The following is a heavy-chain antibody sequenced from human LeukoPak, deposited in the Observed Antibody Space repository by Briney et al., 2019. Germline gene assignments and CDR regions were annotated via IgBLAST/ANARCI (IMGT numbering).Heavy chain of an antibody. Sequence: ASVKVSCKASGYTFTSYGINWVRQATGQGLEWMGWMNPNSGNTGYAQKFQGRVTMTRSTSITTAYMELSSLRSEDTAVYYCARDKSRTYGSADAFDIWGQGTMVTVSS. V-gene: IGHV1-8*02. CDR2: MNPNSGNT. D-gene: IGHD3-10*01. CDR1: GYTFTSYG. J-gene: IGHJ3*02. CDR3: ARDKSRTYGSADAFDI.